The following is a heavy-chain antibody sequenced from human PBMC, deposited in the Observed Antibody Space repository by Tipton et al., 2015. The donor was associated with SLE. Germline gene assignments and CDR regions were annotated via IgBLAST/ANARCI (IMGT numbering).Heavy chain of an antibody. CDR2: IREDGSEE. CDR3: AREYQGRFYVNGAFDV. D-gene: IGHD1-26*01. CDR1: RFTFSSNW. Sequence: SLRLSCTTSRFTFSSNWMSWVRQAPGKGLEWVAHIREDGSEEYYVDFVKGRFTIDRDNAKNSLYLEMNNLRVEDTAVYYCAREYQGRFYVNGAFDVWGQGTMVTVSS. J-gene: IGHJ3*01. V-gene: IGHV3-7*01.